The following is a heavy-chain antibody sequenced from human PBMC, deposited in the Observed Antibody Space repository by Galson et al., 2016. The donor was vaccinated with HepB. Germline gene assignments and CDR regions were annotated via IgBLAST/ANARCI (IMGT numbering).Heavy chain of an antibody. J-gene: IGHJ4*02. V-gene: IGHV4-39*01. CDR3: ARQVRVLGPRHLCLGAFDC. Sequence: SETLSLTCTVSSASINNSSYYWGWIRQPPGKGLEWIGSMYYSGSTYYNPSLKSRVTMSVDTSEKQFSLQLSSVIAADTAVYYCARQVRVLGPRHLCLGAFDCWGQGTLVAGSS. D-gene: IGHD3-16*01. CDR2: MYYSGST. CDR1: SASINNSSYY.